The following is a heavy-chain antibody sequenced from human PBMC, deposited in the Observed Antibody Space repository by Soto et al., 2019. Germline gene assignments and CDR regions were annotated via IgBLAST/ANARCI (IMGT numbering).Heavy chain of an antibody. D-gene: IGHD3-3*01. CDR2: VSGSGEST. V-gene: IGHV3-23*01. J-gene: IGHJ6*02. CDR1: GFTFSSFA. Sequence: EVQLLESGGGLVQPGGSLRLSCAASGFTFSSFAMSWVRQAPGKGLEWVSVVSGSGESTHYADSVKGRFTISRDNSKNTLDLQMNRLRAEDTAVYYCAKGKLGIVGVAPNYYYYAMDVWGQGNKVTVSS. CDR3: AKGKLGIVGVAPNYYYYAMDV.